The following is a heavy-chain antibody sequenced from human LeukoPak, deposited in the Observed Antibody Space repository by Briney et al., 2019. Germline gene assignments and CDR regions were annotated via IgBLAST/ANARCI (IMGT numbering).Heavy chain of an antibody. Sequence: SETLSLTCTVSGDSISTGTYYWSWIRQPAGKGLEWIGRIYTSGSTNYNPSLKSRVTMSVDTSKNQFSLKLSSVTAADTAVYYCARGPTNGQAFDYWGQGTLVSVSS. CDR1: GDSISTGTYY. CDR3: ARGPTNGQAFDY. CDR2: IYTSGST. V-gene: IGHV4-61*02. D-gene: IGHD2-8*01. J-gene: IGHJ4*02.